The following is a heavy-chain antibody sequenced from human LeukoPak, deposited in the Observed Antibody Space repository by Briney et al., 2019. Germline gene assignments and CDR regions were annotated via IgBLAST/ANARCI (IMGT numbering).Heavy chain of an antibody. CDR2: IYTSGST. CDR3: ARVESYPLRNAFDI. V-gene: IGHV4-4*07. Sequence: PSETLSLTCTVSGGSISSYYWSWIRQPAGKGLEWIGRIYTSGSTNYSPSLKSRVTMSVDTSKNQFSLKLSSVTAADAAVYYCARVESYPLRNAFDIWGQGTMVTVSS. D-gene: IGHD1-14*01. CDR1: GGSISSYY. J-gene: IGHJ3*02.